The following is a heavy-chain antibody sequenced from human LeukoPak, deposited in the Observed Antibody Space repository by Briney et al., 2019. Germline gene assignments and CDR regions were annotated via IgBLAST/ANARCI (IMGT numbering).Heavy chain of an antibody. CDR1: GLTFSSYE. CDR2: ISSSSSTI. Sequence: GGSLRLSCAASGLTFSSYEMNWVRQAPGKGLEGVSYISSSSSTIYYADSVKGRFTISRDNAKNSLYLQMNSLRDEDTAVYYCARGFSGSYSLVAFDIWGQGTMVTISS. J-gene: IGHJ3*02. CDR3: ARGFSGSYSLVAFDI. V-gene: IGHV3-48*02. D-gene: IGHD3-10*01.